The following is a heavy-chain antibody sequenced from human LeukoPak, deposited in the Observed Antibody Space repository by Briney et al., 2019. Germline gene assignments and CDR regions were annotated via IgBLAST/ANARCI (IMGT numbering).Heavy chain of an antibody. V-gene: IGHV1-18*01. CDR2: ISAYNGNT. CDR3: ARDRGFLEWSNWFDP. D-gene: IGHD3-3*01. J-gene: IGHJ5*02. CDR1: GYTFTSYG. Sequence: ASVKVSCKASGYTFTSYGISWVRQAPGQGLEWMGWISAYNGNTNYAQKLQGRVTMTPDTYTSTAYMELRSLRSDDTAVYYCARDRGFLEWSNWFDPWGQGTLVTVSS.